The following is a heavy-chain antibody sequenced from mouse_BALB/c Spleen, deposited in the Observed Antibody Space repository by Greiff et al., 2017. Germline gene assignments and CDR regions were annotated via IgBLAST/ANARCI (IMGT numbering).Heavy chain of an antibody. V-gene: IGHV10S3*01. CDR1: GFTFNTNA. J-gene: IGHJ4*01. Sequence: EAGGGLVQPKGSLKLSCAASGFTFNTNAMNWVRQAPGKGLEWVARIRSKSNNYATYYADSVKDRFTISRDDSQSMLYLQMNNLKTEDTAMYYCVRYYYGAMDYWGQGTSVTVSS. CDR2: IRSKSNNYAT. CDR3: VRYYYGAMDY. D-gene: IGHD1-1*01.